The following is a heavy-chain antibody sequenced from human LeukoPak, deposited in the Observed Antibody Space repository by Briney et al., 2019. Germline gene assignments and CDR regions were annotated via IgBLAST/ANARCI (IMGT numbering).Heavy chain of an antibody. CDR2: IRSKANSYAT. Sequence: AGGPLRLFCAASGLTYSGSAMLWVGEASGKGLEWVGHIRSKANSYATAYAVSVKGRFTIYRDDSKNTAYLQMNSLKTEDTAVYYRTRAAAGVDYWGQGTLVTVSS. CDR3: TRAAAGVDY. CDR1: GLTYSGSA. J-gene: IGHJ4*02. V-gene: IGHV3-73*01. D-gene: IGHD6-13*01.